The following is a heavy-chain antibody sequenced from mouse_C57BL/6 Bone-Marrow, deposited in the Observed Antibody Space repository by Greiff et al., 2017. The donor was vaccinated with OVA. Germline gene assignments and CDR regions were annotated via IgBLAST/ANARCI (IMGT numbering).Heavy chain of an antibody. CDR3: ARDHGDYAWFAY. J-gene: IGHJ3*01. CDR1: GYSITSGYY. V-gene: IGHV3-6*01. D-gene: IGHD2-4*01. CDR2: ISYDGSN. Sequence: EVKLEESGPGLVKPSQSLSLTCSVTGYSITSGYYWNWIRQFPGNKLEWMGYISYDGSNNYNPSLKNRISITRDTSKNQFFLKLNSVTTEDTATYYCARDHGDYAWFAYWGQGTLVTVSA.